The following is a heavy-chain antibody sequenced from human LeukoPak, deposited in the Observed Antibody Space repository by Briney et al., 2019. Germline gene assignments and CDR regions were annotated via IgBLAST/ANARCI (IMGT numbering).Heavy chain of an antibody. CDR2: ARNKPYSYTT. CDR3: ARSVTESTTGEI. D-gene: IGHD2-21*02. CDR1: GFTFRDHS. J-gene: IGHJ3*02. V-gene: IGHV3-72*01. Sequence: GGSLRLSCATSGFTFRDHSMDWVRQAPGKGVQGVGRARNKPYSYTTQSAASVKGTFTISRDDSKNSLYLQMNRLKREDTAVYYCARSVTESTTGEIWGQGTMVTVSS.